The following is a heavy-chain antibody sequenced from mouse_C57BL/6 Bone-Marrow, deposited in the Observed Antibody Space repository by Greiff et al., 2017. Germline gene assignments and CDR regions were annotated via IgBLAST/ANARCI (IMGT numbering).Heavy chain of an antibody. Sequence: VQLQQSGPGLVQPSQSLSITCTVSGFSLTSYGVHWVRQSPGKGLEWLGVIWPGGGTAYNAAFISRLSISKDNSKSQVFFKMNSLQADDTAIYCCARKLFYAMDYWGQGTSVTVSS. J-gene: IGHJ4*01. CDR1: GFSLTSYG. CDR3: ARKLFYAMDY. CDR2: IWPGGGT. V-gene: IGHV2-2*01.